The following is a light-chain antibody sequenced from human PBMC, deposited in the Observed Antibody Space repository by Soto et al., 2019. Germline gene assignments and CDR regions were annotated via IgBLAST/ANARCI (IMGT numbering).Light chain of an antibody. V-gene: IGLV2-14*01. Sequence: QSALTQPASVSGSPGQSITISCTGTNSDVGAYNFVSWYQQHPGKAPKLMIYDVNNRPSGVSDRFSGSKSGNTASLTISGLRAEDEADYYCNSYTSSSTSYVFGTGTKVTVL. CDR3: NSYTSSSTSYV. J-gene: IGLJ1*01. CDR2: DVN. CDR1: NSDVGAYNF.